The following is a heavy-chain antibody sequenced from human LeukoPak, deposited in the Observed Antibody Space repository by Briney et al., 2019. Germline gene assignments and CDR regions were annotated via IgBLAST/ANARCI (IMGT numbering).Heavy chain of an antibody. CDR3: AKDHTSIVGYFDP. Sequence: GESLRLSCEASGFTFSSYAMNWVRQAPGKGLEWVSIISGSAGIIYYADSVKGRYTISRDNSKNTLYLQMNSLRAEDTAVYYCAKDHTSIVGYFDPWGQGTLVTVSS. CDR1: GFTFSSYA. J-gene: IGHJ4*02. D-gene: IGHD5-18*01. V-gene: IGHV3-23*01. CDR2: ISGSAGII.